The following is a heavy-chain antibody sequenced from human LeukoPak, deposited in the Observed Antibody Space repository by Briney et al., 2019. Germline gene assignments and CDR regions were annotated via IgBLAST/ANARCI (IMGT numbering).Heavy chain of an antibody. Sequence: PGRSLRLSCAASGFTFNNHAMHWVRQAPGKGLEWAAMIWHDGSYKYYADSVTGRFAISRDDSQNTLYLQMNSLRAEDTAVYYCARDGRHNYNLDYWGHGTLVTVSS. CDR3: ARDGRHNYNLDY. CDR2: IWHDGSYK. D-gene: IGHD4-11*01. CDR1: GFTFNNHA. V-gene: IGHV3-33*01. J-gene: IGHJ4*01.